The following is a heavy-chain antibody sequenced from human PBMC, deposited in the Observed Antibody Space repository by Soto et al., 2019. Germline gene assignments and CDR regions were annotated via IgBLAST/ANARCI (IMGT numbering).Heavy chain of an antibody. CDR2: ISGSGGST. J-gene: IGHJ6*02. Sequence: GGSLRLSCAASGFTFSSYAMSWVRQAPGKGLEWVSAISGSGGSTYYADSVKGRFTISRDNSKNTLYLQMNSLRAEDTAVYYCAKDAAVGLWFGELLQGLRYYYGMDVWGQGTTVTVSS. CDR1: GFTFSSYA. V-gene: IGHV3-23*01. D-gene: IGHD3-10*01. CDR3: AKDAAVGLWFGELLQGLRYYYGMDV.